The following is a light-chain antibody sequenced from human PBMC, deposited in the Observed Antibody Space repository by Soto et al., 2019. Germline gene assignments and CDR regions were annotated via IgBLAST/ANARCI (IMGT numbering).Light chain of an antibody. V-gene: IGKV3-15*01. CDR2: GAS. CDR3: QQYGSSLTWT. CDR1: QSVSSN. J-gene: IGKJ1*01. Sequence: EGVMTQSPATLSVSPGERATLSCRASQSVSSNLAWYQQKPGQAPRLLIYGASTRATGIPARFSGSGSGTDFTLTISRLEPEDFAVYYCQQYGSSLTWTFGQGSKV.